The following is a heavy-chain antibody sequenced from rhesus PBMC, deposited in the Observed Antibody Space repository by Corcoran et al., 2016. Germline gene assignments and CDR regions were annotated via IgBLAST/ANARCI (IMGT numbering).Heavy chain of an antibody. D-gene: IGHD4-29*01. CDR3: ARAHYGSSYVAALDY. Sequence: QVQLQESGPGLVKPSETLSLTCAVSGGSISSNYWSWIRQPPGKGLEWIEFIYGKSGSTYYNPSLNSRDTISADTSNNQFSLKLSSVTAADTAVYYCARAHYGSSYVAALDYWGQGVLVTVSS. V-gene: IGHV4-160*01. CDR1: GGSISSNY. J-gene: IGHJ4*01. CDR2: IYGKSGST.